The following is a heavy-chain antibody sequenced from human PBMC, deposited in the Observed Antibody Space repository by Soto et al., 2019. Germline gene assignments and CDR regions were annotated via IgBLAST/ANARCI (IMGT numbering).Heavy chain of an antibody. D-gene: IGHD2-2*01. J-gene: IGHJ5*02. CDR2: IYHSGST. V-gene: IGHV4-4*02. Sequence: SSETLSLTCAVSGGSISSSNWWSWVRQPPGKGLEWIGEIYHSGSTNYNPSLKSRVTISVDKSKNQFSLKLSSVTAADTAVYYCASLIVVVPAAKSLNDNWFDPWGQGTLVTVSS. CDR1: GGSISSSNW. CDR3: ASLIVVVPAAKSLNDNWFDP.